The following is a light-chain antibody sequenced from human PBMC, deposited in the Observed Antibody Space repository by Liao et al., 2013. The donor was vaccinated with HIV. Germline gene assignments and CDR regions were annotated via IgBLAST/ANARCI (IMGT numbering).Light chain of an antibody. CDR1: VLAERY. Sequence: SYELTQPSSVSVSPGQTATITCSGDVLAERYARWFQQKPGQAPVLMIYGDTERPSGIPERFSGSTSGTTVTLTISGAQLEDEAVYYCYSAADNSPWVFGGGYQADRP. CDR2: GDT. J-gene: IGLJ3*02. CDR3: YSAADNSPWV. V-gene: IGLV3-27*01.